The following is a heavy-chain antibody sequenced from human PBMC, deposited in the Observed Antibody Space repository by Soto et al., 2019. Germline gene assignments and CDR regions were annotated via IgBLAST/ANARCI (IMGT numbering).Heavy chain of an antibody. CDR2: ISRSSTGI. CDR1: GFTFSLYS. Sequence: EVQLVESGGGLVQPGGSLRLSCSGSGFTFSLYSMSWVRRAPGKGLEWVSYISRSSTGIHYADSVKGRFTISRDDATNSMHLQMNSLRDGDTAVYYCARAVTWGLDVWGQGTTVSISS. D-gene: IGHD3-10*01. V-gene: IGHV3-48*02. J-gene: IGHJ6*02. CDR3: ARAVTWGLDV.